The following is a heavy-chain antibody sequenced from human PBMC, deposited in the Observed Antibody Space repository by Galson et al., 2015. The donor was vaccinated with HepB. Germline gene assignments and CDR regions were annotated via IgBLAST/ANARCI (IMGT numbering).Heavy chain of an antibody. V-gene: IGHV3-53*04. D-gene: IGHD4-17*01. CDR2: IYSGGST. CDR1: GFTVSSNY. Sequence: SLRLSCAASGFTVSSNYMSWVRQAPGKGLEWVSVIYSGGSTYYADSVKGRFTISRHNSKNTLYLQMNSLRAEDTAVYYCARLRYYGDYLDYFDYWGQGTLVTVSS. CDR3: ARLRYYGDYLDYFDY. J-gene: IGHJ4*02.